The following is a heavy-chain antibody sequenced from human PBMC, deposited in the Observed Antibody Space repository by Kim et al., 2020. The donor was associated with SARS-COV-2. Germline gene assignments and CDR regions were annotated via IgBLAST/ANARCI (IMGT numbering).Heavy chain of an antibody. D-gene: IGHD5-12*01. J-gene: IGHJ4*02. CDR3: ARDNGYSERGGGILFDY. V-gene: IGHV1-69*13. CDR2: IIPIFGTA. Sequence: SVKVSCKASGGTFSSYAISWVRQAPGQGLEWMGGIIPIFGTANYAQKFQGRVTITADESTSTAYMELSSLRSEDTAVYYCARDNGYSERGGGILFDYWGQGTLVTVSS. CDR1: GGTFSSYA.